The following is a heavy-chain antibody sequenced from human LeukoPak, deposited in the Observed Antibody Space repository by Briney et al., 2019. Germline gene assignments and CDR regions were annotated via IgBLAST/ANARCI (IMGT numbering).Heavy chain of an antibody. V-gene: IGHV4-34*01. CDR2: INHSGSA. CDR1: GGSFSGYY. D-gene: IGHD4-11*01. Sequence: PSGTLSLTCAVYGGSFSGYYWTWIRQPPGKGLEWIGEINHSGSANYNPSLMSRVTISLDTSKNHFSLNLSSVTAADTAVYYCARGQGTVTTHWGQGTLVTVSS. CDR3: ARGQGTVTTH. J-gene: IGHJ4*02.